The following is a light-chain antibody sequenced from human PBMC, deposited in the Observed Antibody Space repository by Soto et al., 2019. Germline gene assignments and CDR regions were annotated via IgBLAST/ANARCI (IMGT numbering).Light chain of an antibody. CDR2: GAS. J-gene: IGKJ4*01. CDR3: QQCGTSPLT. V-gene: IGKV3-20*01. CDR1: QSVTSSY. Sequence: EIVLTQSPGTLSLSPGERATLSCRASQSVTSSYLAWYQQRPGQAPRLLIYGASSRATGIPDRFSGSGSGTDFPLTISRLEPEDFAVYYCQQCGTSPLTFGGGTMLEIK.